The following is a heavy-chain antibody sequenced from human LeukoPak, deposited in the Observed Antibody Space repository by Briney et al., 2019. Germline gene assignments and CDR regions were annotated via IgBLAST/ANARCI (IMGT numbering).Heavy chain of an antibody. D-gene: IGHD6-19*01. V-gene: IGHV1-2*02. CDR3: ARATTYSSGWSFDY. J-gene: IGHJ4*02. CDR1: GYTFTGYY. Sequence: GASVKVSCKASGYTFTGYYMHWVRQAPGQGLEWMGWINPNSGGTNYAQKFQGRVTMTRDTSISTAYMELSRLRSDDTAVYCCARATTYSSGWSFDYWGQGTLVTVSS. CDR2: INPNSGGT.